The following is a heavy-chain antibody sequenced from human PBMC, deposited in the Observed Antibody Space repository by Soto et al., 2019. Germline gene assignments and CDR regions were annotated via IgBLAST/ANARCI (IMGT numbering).Heavy chain of an antibody. J-gene: IGHJ4*02. D-gene: IGHD2-2*01. CDR2: LYSGGNT. CDR1: DFTVTNNE. CDR3: ALRRVAYADF. V-gene: IGHV3-53*01. Sequence: GVLRLSFAASDFTVTNNEMSWVRQAPGKGLEWVSILYSGGNTYYADSVEGRFTISRDGSKNTLYLHMNSLRAEDTAVYYCALRRVAYADFWGQGTRVTVSS.